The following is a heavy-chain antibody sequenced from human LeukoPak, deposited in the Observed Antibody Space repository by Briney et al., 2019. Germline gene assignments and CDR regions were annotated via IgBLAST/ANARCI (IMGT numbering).Heavy chain of an antibody. D-gene: IGHD3-3*01. J-gene: IGHJ4*02. CDR2: IYYSGST. V-gene: IGHV4-59*01. CDR3: ARGYYDFWSGYYTGNSGYFDY. CDR1: GGSISSYY. Sequence: SEALSLTCTVSGGSISSYYWSWIRQPPGKGLEWIGYIYYSGSTNYNPSLKSRVTISVDTSKNQFSLKLSSVTAADTAVYYCARGYYDFWSGYYTGNSGYFDYWGQGTLVTVSS.